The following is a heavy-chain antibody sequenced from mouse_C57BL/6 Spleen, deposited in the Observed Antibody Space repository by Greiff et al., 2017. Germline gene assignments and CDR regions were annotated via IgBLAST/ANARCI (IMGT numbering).Heavy chain of an antibody. J-gene: IGHJ4*01. V-gene: IGHV1-75*01. D-gene: IGHD1-1*01. CDR2: IFPGSGST. Sequence: QVQLKQSGPELVKPGASVKISCKASGYTFTDYYINWVKQRPGQGLEWIGWIFPGSGSTYYNEKFKGKATLTVDKSSSTAYMLLSSLTSEDSAVYFCARGRDYYGSSSYYAMDYWGQGTSVTVSS. CDR3: ARGRDYYGSSSYYAMDY. CDR1: GYTFTDYY.